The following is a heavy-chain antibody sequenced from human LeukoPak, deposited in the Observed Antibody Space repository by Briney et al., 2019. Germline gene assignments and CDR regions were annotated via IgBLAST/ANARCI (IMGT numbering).Heavy chain of an antibody. Sequence: PSETLSLTCTVSGGSVSSGSYYWIWIRQPPGKGLEWIGYIYYSGSTNYNPSLKSRVTISVDTSKNQFSLKLSSVTAADTAVYYCARMYYYGSGSYWYYFDYWGQGTLVTVSS. CDR3: ARMYYYGSGSYWYYFDY. J-gene: IGHJ4*02. CDR1: GGSVSSGSYY. V-gene: IGHV4-61*01. D-gene: IGHD3-10*01. CDR2: IYYSGST.